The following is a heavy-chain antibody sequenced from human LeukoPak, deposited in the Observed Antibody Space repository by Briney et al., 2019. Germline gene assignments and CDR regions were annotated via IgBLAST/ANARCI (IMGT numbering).Heavy chain of an antibody. CDR2: IKQDGSEK. CDR1: GFTFSSYW. CDR3: AREGDYYDSSSYYFYYGMDV. Sequence: GGSLRLSCAASGFTFSSYWMSWVRQAPGKGLEWVANIKQDGSEKYYVDSVKGRFTISRDNAKNSLYLQMNSLRAEDTAVYYCAREGDYYDSSSYYFYYGMDVWGQGTTVTVSS. D-gene: IGHD3-22*01. V-gene: IGHV3-7*01. J-gene: IGHJ6*02.